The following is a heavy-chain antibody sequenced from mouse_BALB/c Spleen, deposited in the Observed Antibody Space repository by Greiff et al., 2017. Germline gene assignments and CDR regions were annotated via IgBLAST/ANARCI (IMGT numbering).Heavy chain of an antibody. CDR1: GFTFSDYG. CDR2: ISNLAYSI. V-gene: IGHV5-15*02. J-gene: IGHJ1*01. CDR3: ARDRSSHYWYFDV. Sequence: EVQRVESGGGLVQPGGSRKLSCAASGFTFSDYGMAWVRQAPGKGPEWVAFISNLAYSIYYADTVTGRFTISRENAKNTLYLEMSSLRSEDTAMYYCARDRSSHYWYFDVWGAGTTVTVSS. D-gene: IGHD1-1*01.